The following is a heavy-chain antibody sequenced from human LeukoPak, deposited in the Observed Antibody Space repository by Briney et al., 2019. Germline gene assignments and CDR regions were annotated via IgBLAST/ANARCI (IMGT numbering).Heavy chain of an antibody. CDR1: GFTFCSYW. D-gene: IGHD3-22*01. CDR2: IKSDGST. J-gene: IGHJ1*01. CDR3: ARAPSEIGGYYPEYFRH. Sequence: GGSLRLSCAAPGFTFCSYWMHWVRQAPGKGLVWVSRIKSDGSTNYADSVKGRFTISRDNAKNTVSLQMNSLRAEDTGVYYCARAPSEIGGYYPEYFRHWGQGTLVTVSS. V-gene: IGHV3-74*01.